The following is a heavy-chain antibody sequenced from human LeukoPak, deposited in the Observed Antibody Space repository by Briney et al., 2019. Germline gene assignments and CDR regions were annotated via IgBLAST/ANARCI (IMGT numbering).Heavy chain of an antibody. CDR3: AELGITMIGGV. J-gene: IGHJ6*04. CDR1: GFTFSTYW. Sequence: GGSLTLSCAASGFTFSTYWMSWVRQAPGKGLEWVSYISSSGSTIYYADSVKGRFTISRDNAKNSLYLQMNSLRAEDTAVYYCAELGITMIGGVWGKGTTVTISS. V-gene: IGHV3-48*04. D-gene: IGHD3-10*02. CDR2: ISSSGSTI.